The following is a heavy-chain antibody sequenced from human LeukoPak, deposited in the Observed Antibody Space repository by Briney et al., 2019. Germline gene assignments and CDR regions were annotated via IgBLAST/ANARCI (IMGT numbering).Heavy chain of an antibody. CDR2: IYGGGST. Sequence: GGSLRLSCAATGLTVSSNFMSWVRQAPGKGLEWVSVIYGGGSTYYADSVKGRFTISRDNSKNTLYLQMNSLRAEDTAVYYCARLQWGATTDYWGQGTLVTVSS. D-gene: IGHD5-24*01. CDR3: ARLQWGATTDY. J-gene: IGHJ4*02. V-gene: IGHV3-66*04. CDR1: GLTVSSNF.